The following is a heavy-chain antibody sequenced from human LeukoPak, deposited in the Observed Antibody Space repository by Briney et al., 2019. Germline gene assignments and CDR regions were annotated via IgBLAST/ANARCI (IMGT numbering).Heavy chain of an antibody. CDR2: INPNSGGT. D-gene: IGHD3-10*01. V-gene: IGHV1-2*04. CDR3: ARGQFGELHGPIDN. J-gene: IGHJ4*02. CDR1: GYTFTGYY. Sequence: GASVKVSCQASGYTFTGYYLHWVRRAPGQGLEWMGWINPNSGGTNFAQKFQDWVTMTRDASISTAYMELSRLKSDDTAVYYCARGQFGELHGPIDNWGQGTLVTVSS.